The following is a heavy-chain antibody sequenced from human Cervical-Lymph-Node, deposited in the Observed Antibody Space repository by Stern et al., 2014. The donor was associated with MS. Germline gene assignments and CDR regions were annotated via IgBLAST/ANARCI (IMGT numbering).Heavy chain of an antibody. CDR2: IYPDAPDI. V-gene: IGHV5-51*03. CDR3: PSHPPRRKWDDPNYGMDV. D-gene: IGHD1-1*01. CDR1: GYTFTNNW. J-gene: IGHJ6*02. Sequence: EVQLVQSGAEVKKPGESLKISCKGSGYTFTNNWIAWVRQMPGKGLERMGIIYPDAPDIRYSPSLLGQVTTPADNSLSTAHPTSRGLKAAHSTLYYRPSHPPRRKWDDPNYGMDVWGQGTTVTVSS.